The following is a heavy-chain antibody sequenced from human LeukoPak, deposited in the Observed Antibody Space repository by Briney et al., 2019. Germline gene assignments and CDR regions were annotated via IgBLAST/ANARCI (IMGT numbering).Heavy chain of an antibody. CDR2: IRYDGSNK. Sequence: GGSLRLSCAASGFTFSSYGMHWVRQAPGKGLEWVAFIRYDGSNKYYADSVKGRFTISRDNSKNTLYLQMNSLRAEDTAVYYCAKDLVLLWFGELSKGFDYWGQGTLVTVSS. D-gene: IGHD3-10*01. V-gene: IGHV3-30*02. J-gene: IGHJ4*02. CDR1: GFTFSSYG. CDR3: AKDLVLLWFGELSKGFDY.